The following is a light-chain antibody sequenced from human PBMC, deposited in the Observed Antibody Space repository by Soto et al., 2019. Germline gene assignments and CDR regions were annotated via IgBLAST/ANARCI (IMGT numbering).Light chain of an antibody. CDR3: QQYTARPPWT. CDR1: HHVATY. CDR2: GAS. Sequence: EIVMTQSPVTLSVSPGERATISCRASHHVATYLTWYQQKPGQAPRLLIYGASTRDTGIPARFSGSGSGTEFTTTTSSLQSDDFAVYYCQQYTARPPWTFGQGTKV. V-gene: IGKV3-15*01. J-gene: IGKJ1*01.